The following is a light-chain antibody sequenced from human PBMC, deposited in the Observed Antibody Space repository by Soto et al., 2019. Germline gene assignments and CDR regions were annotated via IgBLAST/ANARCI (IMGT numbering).Light chain of an antibody. CDR2: EVS. J-gene: IGLJ2*01. CDR3: QVWDSGTAV. V-gene: IGLV2-8*01. Sequence: QSALTQPPSAPGSPGQSVTISCTGTSSDVGGYNYVSWYQQHPGKAPKLMIYEVSKRPSGVPDRFSGSKSGNTASLTVSGLQAEDEADYYCQVWDSGTAVFGGGTKLTVL. CDR1: SSDVGGYNY.